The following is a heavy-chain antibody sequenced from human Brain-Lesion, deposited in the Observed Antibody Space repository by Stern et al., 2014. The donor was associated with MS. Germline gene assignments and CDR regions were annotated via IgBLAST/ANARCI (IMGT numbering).Heavy chain of an antibody. CDR1: GYSFTSDW. CDR3: ARHMGEGLSIDY. D-gene: IGHD3-16*01. CDR2: IDPSDSNP. Sequence: EVQLVESGAEGKKPGESLRISCQGSGYSFTSDWISWVRQMPGKGLEWMGRIDPSDSNPNYSPSFQGHVTISADKSINTAYLDWRSLKASDTAMYYCARHMGEGLSIDYWGQGTLVTVSS. V-gene: IGHV5-10-1*01. J-gene: IGHJ4*02.